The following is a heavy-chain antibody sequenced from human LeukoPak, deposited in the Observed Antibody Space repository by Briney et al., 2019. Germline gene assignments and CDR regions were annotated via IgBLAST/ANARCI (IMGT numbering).Heavy chain of an antibody. V-gene: IGHV5-51*01. Sequence: GESLKISCKGSGYSFTSYWSGWVRQMPGKGLKWMGIIYPGDSDTRYSPSFQGQVTISADKSISTAHLQWSSLKASDTAIYYCVRRDSSAYYLFDYWGQGTLVTVSS. D-gene: IGHD3-22*01. CDR3: VRRDSSAYYLFDY. CDR1: GYSFTSYW. J-gene: IGHJ4*02. CDR2: IYPGDSDT.